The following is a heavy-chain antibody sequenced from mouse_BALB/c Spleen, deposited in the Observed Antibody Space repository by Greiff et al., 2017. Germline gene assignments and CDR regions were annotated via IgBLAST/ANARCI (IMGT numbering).Heavy chain of an antibody. CDR2: ISYSGST. J-gene: IGHJ1*01. CDR1: GDSITSGY. V-gene: IGHV3-8*02. D-gene: IGHD1-1*01. Sequence: VQLKESGPSLVKPSQTLSLTCSVTGDSITSGYWTWIRKFPGNKLEYMGYISYSGSTYYNPSLKSRISITRDTSKNQYYLQLNSVTTEDTATYYCAVYGSSSRYFDVWGAGTTVTVSS. CDR3: AVYGSSSRYFDV.